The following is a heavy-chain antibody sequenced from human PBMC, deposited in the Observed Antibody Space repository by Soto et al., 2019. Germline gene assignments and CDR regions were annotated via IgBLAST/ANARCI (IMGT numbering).Heavy chain of an antibody. J-gene: IGHJ4*02. Sequence: PVGSLRLSCAASGFTFSSYAMSWVRQAPGKGLEWVSAISGSGGSTYYADSVKGRFTISRDNSKNTLYLQMNSLRAEDTAVYYCAKDYVDIVATALDYWGQGTLVTVSS. D-gene: IGHD5-12*01. V-gene: IGHV3-23*01. CDR2: ISGSGGST. CDR1: GFTFSSYA. CDR3: AKDYVDIVATALDY.